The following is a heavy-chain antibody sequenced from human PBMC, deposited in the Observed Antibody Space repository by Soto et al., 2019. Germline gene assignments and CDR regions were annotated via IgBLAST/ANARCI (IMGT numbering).Heavy chain of an antibody. V-gene: IGHV3-30-3*01. CDR1: GFTFSSYA. J-gene: IGHJ6*02. CDR2: ISYDGSNK. CDR3: ARDRPAVAGDDYYYYGMDV. Sequence: GGSLRLSCAASGFTFSSYAMHWVRQAPGKGLEWVAVISYDGSNKYYADSVKGRFTISRDNSKNTLYLQMNSLRAEDTAVYYCARDRPAVAGDDYYYYGMDVWGQGTTVTVSS. D-gene: IGHD6-19*01.